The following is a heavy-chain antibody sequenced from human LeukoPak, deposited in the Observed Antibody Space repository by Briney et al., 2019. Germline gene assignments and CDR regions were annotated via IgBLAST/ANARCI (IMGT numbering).Heavy chain of an antibody. CDR3: ARDFGDY. CDR1: GFTFSSYG. Sequence: GGSLRLSCAASGFTFSSYGMHWVRQAPGKGLEWVANIKQDGSEKYYVDSVKGRFTISRDNAKNSLYLQMNSLRAEDTAVYYCARDFGDYWGQGTLVTVSS. D-gene: IGHD3-10*01. V-gene: IGHV3-7*01. J-gene: IGHJ4*02. CDR2: IKQDGSEK.